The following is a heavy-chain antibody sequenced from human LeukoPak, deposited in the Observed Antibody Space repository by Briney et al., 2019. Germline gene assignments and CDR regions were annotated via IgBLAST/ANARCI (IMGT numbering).Heavy chain of an antibody. V-gene: IGHV4-59*01. J-gene: IGHJ4*02. CDR1: GGSISSYY. Sequence: SETLSLTCTVSGGSISSYYWSWIRQPPGKGLEWIGYIYCSGSTNYNPSLKSRVTISVDTSKNQFSLKLSSVTAADTAVYYCARGGDSSGYYYPLFDYWGQGTLVTVSS. D-gene: IGHD3-22*01. CDR2: IYCSGST. CDR3: ARGGDSSGYYYPLFDY.